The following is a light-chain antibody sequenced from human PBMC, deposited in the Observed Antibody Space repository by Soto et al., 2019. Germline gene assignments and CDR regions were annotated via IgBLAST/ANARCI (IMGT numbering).Light chain of an antibody. Sequence: DIQMTQSPSSLSASVGDRVTITCRASQSISSYLNWYQQKPGKAPKLLINAASSLQSGVPSRFSGSGSGTDFTLTISSLQPEDFATYYCQQSYSTLPTFGGGTKVDIK. V-gene: IGKV1-39*01. CDR1: QSISSY. CDR3: QQSYSTLPT. J-gene: IGKJ4*01. CDR2: AAS.